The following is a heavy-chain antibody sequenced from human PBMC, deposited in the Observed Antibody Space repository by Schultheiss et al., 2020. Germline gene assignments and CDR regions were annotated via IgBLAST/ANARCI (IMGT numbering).Heavy chain of an antibody. Sequence: SQPLSRTCTVSGGSISSGGYYWSWIRQHPGKGLEWIGYIYYSGSTYYNPSLKSRVTISVDTSKNQFSLKLSSVTAADTAVYYCARALTGWFDPWGQGTLVTVAS. J-gene: IGHJ5*02. CDR1: GGSISSGGYY. D-gene: IGHD3-9*01. CDR3: ARALTGWFDP. V-gene: IGHV4-31*03. CDR2: IYYSGST.